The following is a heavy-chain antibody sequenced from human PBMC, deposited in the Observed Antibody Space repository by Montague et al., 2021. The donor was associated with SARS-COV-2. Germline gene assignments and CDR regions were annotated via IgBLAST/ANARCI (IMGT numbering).Heavy chain of an antibody. CDR2: MCYSGST. V-gene: IGHV4-59*13. J-gene: IGHJ4*02. CDR1: GGSISSYY. CDR3: ARDFDY. Sequence: SETLSLTCTVSGGSISSYYCSWIRQPPGKGLEWIGFMCYSGSTNYNPSLKSRVTLSVDTSKNQFSLKLSSVTAADTAVYYCARDFDYWGQGTLVTVSS.